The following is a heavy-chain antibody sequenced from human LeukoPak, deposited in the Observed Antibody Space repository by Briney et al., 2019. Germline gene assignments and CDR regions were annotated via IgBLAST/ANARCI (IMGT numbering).Heavy chain of an antibody. V-gene: IGHV3-53*01. CDR2: IYSGGST. Sequence: GGSLRLSCAASGFTVSSNYMSWVRQAPGKGLEWVSVIYSGGSTFYADSVKGRFTISRDNSKNTLYLQMNSLRAEDTAVYYCARDAGGFWSGSNFDYWGQGTLVTVSS. D-gene: IGHD3-3*01. J-gene: IGHJ4*02. CDR1: GFTVSSNY. CDR3: ARDAGGFWSGSNFDY.